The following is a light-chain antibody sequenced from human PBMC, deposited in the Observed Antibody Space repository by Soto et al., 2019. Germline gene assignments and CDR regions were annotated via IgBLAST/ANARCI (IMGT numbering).Light chain of an antibody. Sequence: DIQMTQSPSTLSASVGDRVTITCRASQSVSSWLAWYHQKPGEAPNLLIFDASNLESGFPSRFSGSGSGTEFTLTISSLQPDDFATYYCQQYNRYPLTFGGGTKVEIK. CDR1: QSVSSW. CDR3: QQYNRYPLT. V-gene: IGKV1-5*01. CDR2: DAS. J-gene: IGKJ4*01.